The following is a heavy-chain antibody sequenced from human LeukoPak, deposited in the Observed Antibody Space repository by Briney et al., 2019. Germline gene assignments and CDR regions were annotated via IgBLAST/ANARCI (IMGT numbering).Heavy chain of an antibody. Sequence: PGGSLRLYCAASGFTLSSYWMSWLRQAPGKGREGVANIKYDGSEKDYVDSVKGRFTISRDNAKNSLYLQMNSLRAEDTAVYYCARDIAPAGLFFDYWGQGTLVTVSS. CDR1: GFTLSSYW. J-gene: IGHJ4*02. CDR2: IKYDGSEK. CDR3: ARDIAPAGLFFDY. D-gene: IGHD6-13*01. V-gene: IGHV3-7*01.